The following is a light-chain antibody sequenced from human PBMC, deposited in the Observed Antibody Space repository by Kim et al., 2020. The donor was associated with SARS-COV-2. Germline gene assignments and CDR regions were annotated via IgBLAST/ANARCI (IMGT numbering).Light chain of an antibody. CDR1: QSISSY. J-gene: IGKJ4*01. Sequence: AIRMTQSPSSFSASTGDRVTITCRASQSISSYLAWYQQKPGKTPKLLIYGASTLQSGVPSRFSGSGSGTDFTLTISCLQSEDFATYYCQQYYDYPRTFGGGTKVDIK. CDR2: GAS. V-gene: IGKV1-8*01. CDR3: QQYYDYPRT.